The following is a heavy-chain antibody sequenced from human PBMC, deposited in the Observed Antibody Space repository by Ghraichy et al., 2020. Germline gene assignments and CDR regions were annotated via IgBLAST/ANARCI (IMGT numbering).Heavy chain of an antibody. CDR2: ISSSSSYI. D-gene: IGHD3-10*01. CDR1: GFTFGSYT. V-gene: IGHV3-21*01. J-gene: IGHJ4*02. Sequence: GGSLRLSCAASGFTFGSYTMNWVRQAPGKGLEWVSSISSSSSYIYYADSVKGRFTISRDNAKNSLYLRMNSLRAEDTAVYYCAREPYYYGSGTYYFDYWGQGTLVTVSS. CDR3: AREPYYYGSGTYYFDY.